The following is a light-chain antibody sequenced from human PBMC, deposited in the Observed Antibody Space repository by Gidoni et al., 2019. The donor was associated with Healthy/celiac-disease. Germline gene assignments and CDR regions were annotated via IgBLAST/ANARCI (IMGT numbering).Light chain of an antibody. CDR3: QAWDSSGVV. J-gene: IGLJ2*01. Sequence: SYELTQPPSVSVSPGQTASITCSGDKLGDKYACWYQQKPGQSPVLVIYQDSKRPSGSPERFSGSNSGNTATLTISGTQAMDEADYYCQAWDSSGVVFGGGTKLTVL. CDR2: QDS. CDR1: KLGDKY. V-gene: IGLV3-1*01.